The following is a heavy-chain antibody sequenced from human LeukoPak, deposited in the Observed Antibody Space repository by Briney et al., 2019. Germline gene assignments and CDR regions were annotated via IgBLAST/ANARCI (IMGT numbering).Heavy chain of an antibody. CDR1: GASMNTHY. J-gene: IGHJ4*02. D-gene: IGHD5-18*01. Sequence: PETLSLTCAVSGASMNTHYWSWIRQPPGKGLEWIGYMLDTVTTKDNPSLKSRFTLSADTYKNQFSLRLTSVTAADTAVYYCATIKRGNIFGYFDFWGQGIPVTVSS. CDR2: MLDTVTT. CDR3: ATIKRGNIFGYFDF. V-gene: IGHV4-59*11.